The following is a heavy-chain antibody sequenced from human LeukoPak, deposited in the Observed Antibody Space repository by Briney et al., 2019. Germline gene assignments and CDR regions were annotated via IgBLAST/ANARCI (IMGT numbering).Heavy chain of an antibody. Sequence: PGGSLRLSCAASGFTFSSYGMHWVRQAPGKGLEWLAVIWYDGNKKHYVESVQGRFTISRDNSKDTLYLQMNSLRAGDTAVYFCARGSGGSGYNYWGDYWGQGTLVTVSS. J-gene: IGHJ4*02. CDR2: IWYDGNKK. CDR1: GFTFSSYG. CDR3: ARGSGGSGYNYWGDY. D-gene: IGHD5-24*01. V-gene: IGHV3-33*01.